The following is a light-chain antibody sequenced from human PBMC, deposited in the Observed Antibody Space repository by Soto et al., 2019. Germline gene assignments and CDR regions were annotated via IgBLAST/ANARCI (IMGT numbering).Light chain of an antibody. V-gene: IGKV1-6*01. Sequence: AIQMTQSPSSLSASVGDRVTITCRASQGIRNDLGWYQDKPGKAPKLLIYAASSLQAGVPSRFSGSGSGTDFTLTITSLQPEDFATYYCLQDYKYPRTFGQGTTVEIK. J-gene: IGKJ1*01. CDR1: QGIRND. CDR3: LQDYKYPRT. CDR2: AAS.